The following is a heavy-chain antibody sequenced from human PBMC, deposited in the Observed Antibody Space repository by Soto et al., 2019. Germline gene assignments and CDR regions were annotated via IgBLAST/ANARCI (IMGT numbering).Heavy chain of an antibody. Sequence: PGGSLRLSCAASGFTFSSYAMSWVRQAPGKGLEWVSAISGSGGSTYYADSVKGRFTISRDNSKNTLYLQMNSLRAEDTAVYYFAKGEDSSSWYGGYYYYGMDVWGQGTTVTVSS. CDR1: GFTFSSYA. V-gene: IGHV3-23*01. CDR2: ISGSGGST. J-gene: IGHJ6*02. D-gene: IGHD6-13*01. CDR3: AKGEDSSSWYGGYYYYGMDV.